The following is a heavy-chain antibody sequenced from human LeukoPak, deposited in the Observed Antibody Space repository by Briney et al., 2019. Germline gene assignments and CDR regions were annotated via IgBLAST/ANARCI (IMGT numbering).Heavy chain of an antibody. CDR1: GGSISSSSYY. D-gene: IGHD3-10*01. CDR2: IYYSGST. CDR3: ARERFGEVRGVSYSPPSWFDP. J-gene: IGHJ5*02. Sequence: HSETLPLTCTVSGGSISSSSYYWGWIRQPPGKGLEWIGSIYYSGSTYYNPSLKSRVAISVDTSKNQFSLKLSSVTAADTAVYCCARERFGEVRGVSYSPPSWFDPWGQGTLVTVSS. V-gene: IGHV4-39*07.